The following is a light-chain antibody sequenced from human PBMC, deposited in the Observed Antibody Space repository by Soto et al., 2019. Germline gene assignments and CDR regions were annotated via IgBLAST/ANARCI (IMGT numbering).Light chain of an antibody. V-gene: IGKV3-15*01. CDR3: QQYNFWLQT. J-gene: IGKJ1*01. CDR1: QNLRSS. Sequence: VMKQSPAPVSVSQGERATLSWGAGQNLRSSLAWYRQKPGQAPRLLIYGASTRATGIPARFSGSGSGTEFTLTISSLQSEDFAVYFCQQYNFWLQTFGQGTKVDIK. CDR2: GAS.